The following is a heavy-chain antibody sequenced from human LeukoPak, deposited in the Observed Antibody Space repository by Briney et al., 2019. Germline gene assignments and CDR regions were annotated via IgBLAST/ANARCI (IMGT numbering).Heavy chain of an antibody. CDR1: GFTFGDYA. V-gene: IGHV3-49*04. J-gene: IGHJ4*02. CDR3: TRVQYCYGSGSYYFDY. Sequence: PGRSLRLSCTASGFTFGDYAMSWVRQAPGKGLEWVGFIRSKAYGGTTEYAASVKGRFTISRDDSKSIAYLQMNSLKTEDTAVYYCTRVQYCYGSGSYYFDYWGQGTLVTVSS. D-gene: IGHD3-10*01. CDR2: IRSKAYGGTT.